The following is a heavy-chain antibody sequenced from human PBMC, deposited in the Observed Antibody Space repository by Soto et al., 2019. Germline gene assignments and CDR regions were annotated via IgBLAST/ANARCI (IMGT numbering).Heavy chain of an antibody. J-gene: IGHJ4*02. CDR1: GGSFKSGSYS. CDR2: VYHTGRT. CDR3: ARAFAYFDS. V-gene: IGHV4-61*01. Sequence: PSETLSLTCTVAGGSFKSGSYSWSWIRQPPGKGLEWIGYVYHTGRTSYNPSLKSRVSRSIDTSKNQLSLNLGSMTAPYTALYFCARAFAYFDSWGQGTLVTVSS.